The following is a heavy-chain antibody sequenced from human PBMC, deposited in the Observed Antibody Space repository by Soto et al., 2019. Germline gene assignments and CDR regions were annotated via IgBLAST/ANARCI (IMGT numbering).Heavy chain of an antibody. CDR2: IIPMFGTP. Sequence: QVQLVQSGAEVRKPGSSVKVSCKASGGTFSTDAISWVRQAPGQGLEWMGGIIPMFGTPNYAQKFQGKVTIAADKSTSTVYMELSSLRSEDTAVYFFARGIRYSSGWDFDYWGQGTLVTVSS. D-gene: IGHD6-19*01. J-gene: IGHJ4*02. V-gene: IGHV1-69*06. CDR3: ARGIRYSSGWDFDY. CDR1: GGTFSTDA.